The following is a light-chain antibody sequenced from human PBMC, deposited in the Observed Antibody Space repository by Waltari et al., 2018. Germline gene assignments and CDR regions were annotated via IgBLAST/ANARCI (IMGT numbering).Light chain of an antibody. CDR1: QSILDNSNNKNN. Sequence: DIVMTQSPDSLAVSLCERATINCRSSQSILDNSNNKNNLTWYQQKPGQAPKLLIYWASTREAGVPARFSGSGSGTHFTLTISSLQAEDVAVYYCQQHYSSPLTFGGETKVEL. CDR3: QQHYSSPLT. CDR2: WAS. V-gene: IGKV4-1*01. J-gene: IGKJ4*01.